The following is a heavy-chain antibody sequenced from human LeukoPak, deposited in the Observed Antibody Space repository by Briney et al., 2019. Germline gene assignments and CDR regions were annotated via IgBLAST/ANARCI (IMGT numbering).Heavy chain of an antibody. V-gene: IGHV1-3*03. Sequence: ASVKVSCKASGYTFTGYYMHWVRQAPGQSLEWMGWITTGRGETRYSQEFQRRITFTRDTSASTVYMDLSVLRSEDTAVYYCARGGKQWRGGNYFDSWGQGTLVAVSS. CDR3: ARGGKQWRGGNYFDS. CDR1: GYTFTGYY. CDR2: ITTGRGET. D-gene: IGHD6-19*01. J-gene: IGHJ4*02.